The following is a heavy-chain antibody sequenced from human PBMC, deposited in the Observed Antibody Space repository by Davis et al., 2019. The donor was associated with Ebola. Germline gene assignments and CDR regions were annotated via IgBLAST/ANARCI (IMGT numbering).Heavy chain of an antibody. V-gene: IGHV3-30*03. CDR1: GFTFSSYG. D-gene: IGHD3-22*01. J-gene: IGHJ4*02. Sequence: PGGSLRLSCAASGFTFSSYGMHWVRQAPGKGLEWVAVISYDGSNKYYADSVKGRFTISRDNSKNTLYLQMNSLRDEDTAVYYCASEHYYDYGAYWGQGTLVTVSS. CDR2: ISYDGSNK. CDR3: ASEHYYDYGAY.